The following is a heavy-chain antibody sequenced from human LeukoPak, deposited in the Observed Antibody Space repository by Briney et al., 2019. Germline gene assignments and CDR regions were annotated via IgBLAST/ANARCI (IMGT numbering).Heavy chain of an antibody. CDR2: ISDNEGTT. D-gene: IGHD3-16*02. CDR1: GFNFNYYA. J-gene: IGHJ4*02. V-gene: IGHV3-23*01. Sequence: GGSLRLFCAASGFNFNYYAMSWVRQAPGKGLEWVSGISDNEGTTYYTDSVKGRFTIFRDNTKNTVYLQMNNLRADDTAVYFCARHDSFIPFWGQGTLVTVSS. CDR3: ARHDSFIPF.